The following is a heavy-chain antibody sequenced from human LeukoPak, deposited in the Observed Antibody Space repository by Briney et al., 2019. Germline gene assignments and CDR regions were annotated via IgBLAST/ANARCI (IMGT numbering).Heavy chain of an antibody. Sequence: GGSLRLSCAASGFTVSSNFMSWVRQAPGKGLEWVSVVYSGGNTYYADSVKGRFTISRDNSKNTLYLQMNSLRAEDTAVYYCAREPPGGGFDYWGQGTLVTVSS. CDR2: VYSGGNT. CDR1: GFTVSSNF. D-gene: IGHD3-16*01. CDR3: AREPPGGGFDY. J-gene: IGHJ4*02. V-gene: IGHV3-66*01.